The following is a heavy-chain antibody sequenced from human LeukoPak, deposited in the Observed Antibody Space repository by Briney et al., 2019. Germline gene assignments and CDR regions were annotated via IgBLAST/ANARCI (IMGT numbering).Heavy chain of an antibody. D-gene: IGHD4-17*01. CDR2: IYYTGST. CDR1: GGSISSYY. V-gene: IGHV4-59*12. J-gene: IGHJ4*02. Sequence: SETLSLTCTVSGGSISSYYWSWIRQPPGKGLEWIGYIYYTGSTYYNPSLKSRVNISVDTSKNQFSLKLSSVTAADTAVYYCARFVYGDYTAAYYFDYWGQGALVTVSS. CDR3: ARFVYGDYTAAYYFDY.